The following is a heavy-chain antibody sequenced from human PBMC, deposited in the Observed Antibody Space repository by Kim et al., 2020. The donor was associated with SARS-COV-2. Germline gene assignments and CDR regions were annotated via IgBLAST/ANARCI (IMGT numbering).Heavy chain of an antibody. CDR3: ASGLRTISNYDY. Sequence: ASVKVSCKASGYTFTSYDLNWVRQATGQGLEWMGWMNPNIGNAGHAQKFQGRVTMTMDPSITTAYMELSSLRSEDTAVYYCASGLRTISNYDYLGQGTLV. J-gene: IGHJ4*02. V-gene: IGHV1-8*01. CDR1: GYTFTSYD. CDR2: MNPNIGNA. D-gene: IGHD3-9*01.